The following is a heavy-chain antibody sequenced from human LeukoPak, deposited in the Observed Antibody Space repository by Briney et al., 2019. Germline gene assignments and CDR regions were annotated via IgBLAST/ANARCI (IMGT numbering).Heavy chain of an antibody. CDR1: GFTFSTYW. D-gene: IGHD6-19*01. Sequence: GGSLRLSCAASGFTFSTYWMSWVRQAPGKGLEWVANIRQDGSEKYYVDSVKGQFTISRDNAKNSLYLQMNSLRVEDTAVYYCARGGWSFGYWGQGTLVTVSS. V-gene: IGHV3-7*01. CDR2: IRQDGSEK. J-gene: IGHJ4*02. CDR3: ARGGWSFGY.